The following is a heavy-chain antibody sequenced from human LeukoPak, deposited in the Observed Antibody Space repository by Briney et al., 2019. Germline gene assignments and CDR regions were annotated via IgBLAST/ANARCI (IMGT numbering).Heavy chain of an antibody. CDR2: IIPILGIA. D-gene: IGHD2-2*01. CDR1: GGTFSSYA. CDR3: ARDDCSSTSCYALPLFCSGGSCYPEYFQH. Sequence: GSSVKVSCKASGGTFSSYAISWVRQAPGQGLKWMGRIIPILGIANYAQKFQGRVTITADKSTSTAYMELSSLRSEDTAVYYCARDDCSSTSCYALPLFCSGGSCYPEYFQHWGQGTLVTVSS. V-gene: IGHV1-69*04. J-gene: IGHJ1*01.